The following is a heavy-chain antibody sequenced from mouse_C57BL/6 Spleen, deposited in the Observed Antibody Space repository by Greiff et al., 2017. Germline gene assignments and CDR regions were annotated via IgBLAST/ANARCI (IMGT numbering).Heavy chain of an antibody. V-gene: IGHV1-81*01. J-gene: IGHJ1*03. CDR1: GYTFTSYG. Sequence: VQLQQSGAELARPGASVKLSCKASGYTFTSYGISWVKQRTGQGLEWIGEIYPRSGSTYYNEKFKGKATLTADKSSSTAYMELRSLTSEDAEVDFCAGGDFSNWYFDDWGTGTTVTVSS. D-gene: IGHD1-1*01. CDR2: IYPRSGST. CDR3: AGGDFSNWYFDD.